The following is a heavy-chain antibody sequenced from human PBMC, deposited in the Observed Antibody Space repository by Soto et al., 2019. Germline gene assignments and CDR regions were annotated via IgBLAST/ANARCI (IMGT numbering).Heavy chain of an antibody. D-gene: IGHD2-21*01. Sequence: SETLSLTCTVSGGSISSYYWSWIRQPPGKGLEWIGYIYYSGSTNYNPSLKSRVTISVDTSKNQFSLKLSSVTAADTAVYYCARSIRSIAFDPWGQGTLVTVSS. CDR2: IYYSGST. CDR1: GGSISSYY. CDR3: ARSIRSIAFDP. J-gene: IGHJ5*02. V-gene: IGHV4-59*12.